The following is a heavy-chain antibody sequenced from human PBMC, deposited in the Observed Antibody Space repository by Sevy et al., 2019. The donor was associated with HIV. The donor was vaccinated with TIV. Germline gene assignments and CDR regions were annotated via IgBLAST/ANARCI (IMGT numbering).Heavy chain of an antibody. J-gene: IGHJ5*02. CDR3: ARGHVWFRWFDP. CDR1: GGSISSYY. CDR2: IYYSGST. Sequence: SETLSLTCTVSGGSISSYYWSWIRQPPGKGLEWIGYIYYSGSTNYNPSHKSRVTISVDTSKNQFSLKLSSVTAADTAVYYCARGHVWFRWFDPWGQGTLVTVSS. D-gene: IGHD3-10*01. V-gene: IGHV4-59*01.